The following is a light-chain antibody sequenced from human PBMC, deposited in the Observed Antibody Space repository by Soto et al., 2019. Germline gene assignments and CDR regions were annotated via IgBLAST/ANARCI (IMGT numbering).Light chain of an antibody. Sequence: EIVLTQSPATLSLSPGERATLSCRASQTVYSYLIWYQQKPGRAPRLLISDASTRAPGIPARFSGSGSGTDFTLTISSLEPEDFAVYYCQQRSNWPITFGQGTRLEIK. CDR3: QQRSNWPIT. V-gene: IGKV3-11*01. CDR1: QTVYSY. CDR2: DAS. J-gene: IGKJ5*01.